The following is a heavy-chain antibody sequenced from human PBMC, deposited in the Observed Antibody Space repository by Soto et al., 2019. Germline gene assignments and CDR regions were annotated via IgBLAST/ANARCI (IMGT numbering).Heavy chain of an antibody. D-gene: IGHD3-3*01. CDR2: ISAYNGNT. Sequence: ASVKVSCKASGYTFTSYGISWVRQAPGQGLEWTGWISAYNGNTNYAQKLQGRVTMTTDTSTSTAYMELRSLRSDDTAVYYCARDSSITIFGVVITPYYYYGMDVWGQGTTVTVSS. V-gene: IGHV1-18*01. CDR3: ARDSSITIFGVVITPYYYYGMDV. J-gene: IGHJ6*02. CDR1: GYTFTSYG.